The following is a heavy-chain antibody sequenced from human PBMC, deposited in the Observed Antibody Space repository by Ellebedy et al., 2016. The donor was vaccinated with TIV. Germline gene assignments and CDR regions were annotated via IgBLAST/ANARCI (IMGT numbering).Heavy chain of an antibody. CDR2: IYYSGGT. V-gene: IGHV4-59*08. CDR1: RGSISSFY. J-gene: IGHJ6*03. CDR3: ARGKRAKIYYYYYMDV. Sequence: SETLSLXXTVSRGSISSFYWSWIRQPPGKGLEWIGYIYYSGGTNYNPSLKSRVTISVDTSKNQFSLKLSSVTAADTAVYYCARGKRAKIYYYYYMDVWGKGTTVTVSS.